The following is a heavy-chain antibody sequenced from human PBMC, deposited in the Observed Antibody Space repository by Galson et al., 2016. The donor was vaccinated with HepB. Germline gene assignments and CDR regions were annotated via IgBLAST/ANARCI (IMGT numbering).Heavy chain of an antibody. J-gene: IGHJ6*02. V-gene: IGHV1-18*01. CDR1: GYSFSSFG. Sequence: SVKVSCKASGYSFSSFGISWVRQAPGQGLEWMGWINVYRGYTNYAQRLQGRATMTSDTSTSTAYMELRSLRSDDTAVYYCARDWETEAPPAPLEAPAIYGMDVWGHGTTVTVSS. CDR3: ARDWETEAPPAPLEAPAIYGMDV. CDR2: INVYRGYT. D-gene: IGHD1-26*01.